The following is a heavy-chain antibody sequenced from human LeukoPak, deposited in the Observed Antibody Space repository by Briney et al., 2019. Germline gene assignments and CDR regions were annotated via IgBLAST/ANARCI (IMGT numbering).Heavy chain of an antibody. D-gene: IGHD3-22*01. V-gene: IGHV4-59*01. CDR1: GGSISSYY. CDR3: AREGKYYYDSSGYVPTRAFDI. CDR2: IYYSGST. J-gene: IGHJ3*02. Sequence: SETLSLTCTVSGGSISSYYWSWIRQPPGKGLEWIGYIYYSGSTNYNPSLKSRVTISVDTSKNQFSLKLSSVTAADTAVYYCAREGKYYYDSSGYVPTRAFDIWGQGTMVTVSS.